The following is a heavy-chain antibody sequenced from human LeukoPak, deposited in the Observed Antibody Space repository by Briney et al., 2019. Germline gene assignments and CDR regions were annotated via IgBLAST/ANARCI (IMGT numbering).Heavy chain of an antibody. CDR3: TRDLRGVIPFDY. CDR2: ISYDGSNK. V-gene: IGHV3-30*03. D-gene: IGHD3-10*01. Sequence: GGSLRLSCAASGFTFSSYGMPWVRQAPGKGLEWVAVISYDGSNKYYADSVKGRFTISRDNSKNTLYLQMNSLRAEDTAVYYCTRDLRGVIPFDYWGQGTLVTVSS. CDR1: GFTFSSYG. J-gene: IGHJ4*02.